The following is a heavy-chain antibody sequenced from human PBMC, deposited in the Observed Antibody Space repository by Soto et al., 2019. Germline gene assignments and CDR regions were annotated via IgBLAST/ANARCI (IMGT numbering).Heavy chain of an antibody. CDR3: ARVPITVTRSYYFDY. V-gene: IGHV3-30-3*01. J-gene: IGHJ4*02. D-gene: IGHD4-17*01. Sequence: QVQLVESGGGVVQPGRSLRLSCAASGFTFSSYAMHWVRQAPGKGLEWVAVISYDGSNKYYADSVKGRFTISRDNSKNTLYLQMNSLRAEDTAVYYCARVPITVTRSYYFDYWGQGTLVTVSS. CDR2: ISYDGSNK. CDR1: GFTFSSYA.